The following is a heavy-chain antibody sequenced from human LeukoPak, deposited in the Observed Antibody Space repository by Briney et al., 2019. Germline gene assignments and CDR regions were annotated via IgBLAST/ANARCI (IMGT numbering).Heavy chain of an antibody. CDR1: GGSISSYY. CDR3: ARVGYYDFWSGSVGYYFDY. J-gene: IGHJ4*02. CDR2: IYYSGST. Sequence: SETLSLTCTVSGGSISSYYLSWIRQPPGKGLEWIGYIYYSGSTNYNPSLKSRVTISVDTSKNQFSLKLSSVTAADTAVYYCARVGYYDFWSGSVGYYFDYWGQGTLVTVSS. D-gene: IGHD3-3*01. V-gene: IGHV4-59*01.